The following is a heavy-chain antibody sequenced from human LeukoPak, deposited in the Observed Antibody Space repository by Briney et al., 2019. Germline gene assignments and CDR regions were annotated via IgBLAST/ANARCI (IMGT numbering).Heavy chain of an antibody. CDR3: ARTETYDFWSGYDEY. Sequence: GGSLRLSCAASGFTFSSYWMSWFRQAPGKGLEWVANIKQDGSEKYYVDSVKGRFTISRDNAKNSLYLQMNSLRAEDTAVYYCARTETYDFWSGYDEYWGQGTLVTVSS. D-gene: IGHD3-3*01. CDR2: IKQDGSEK. CDR1: GFTFSSYW. V-gene: IGHV3-7*01. J-gene: IGHJ4*02.